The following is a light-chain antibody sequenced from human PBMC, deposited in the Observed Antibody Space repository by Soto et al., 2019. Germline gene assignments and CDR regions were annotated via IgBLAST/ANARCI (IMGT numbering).Light chain of an antibody. J-gene: IGKJ5*01. CDR1: QSVSRY. CDR3: EQYDSWPPSIT. Sequence: EIVMTQSPASPSVSPGERVTLSCTASQSVSRYLAWYQQIPGQAPRLLIHGASTGATGVPGRFSGSGSGTEFTLTISSLQSEDFAVYYCEQYDSWPPSITFGQGTRLEIK. V-gene: IGKV3-15*01. CDR2: GAS.